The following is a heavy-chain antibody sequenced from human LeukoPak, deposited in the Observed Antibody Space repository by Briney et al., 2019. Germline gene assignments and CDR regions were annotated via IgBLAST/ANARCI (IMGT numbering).Heavy chain of an antibody. V-gene: IGHV3-23*01. CDR1: GFTFSSYG. CDR3: AKEGYDFWSGSYY. D-gene: IGHD3-3*01. Sequence: GGSLRLSCAASGFTFSSYGMHWVRQAPGKGLEWVSAFSGTGDSTYYADSVRGRFTISRDNSKNTLYLQMNSLRAEDTAVYYCAKEGYDFWSGSYYWGQGTLVTVSS. CDR2: FSGTGDST. J-gene: IGHJ4*02.